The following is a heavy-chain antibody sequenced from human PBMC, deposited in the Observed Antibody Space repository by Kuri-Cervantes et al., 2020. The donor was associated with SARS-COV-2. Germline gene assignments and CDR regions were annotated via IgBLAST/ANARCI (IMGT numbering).Heavy chain of an antibody. Sequence: SETLSLTCTVSGGSISSSSYYWGWIRQPPGKGLEWIGSIYYSGSTYYNPSLKSRVTISVDTSKNQFSLKLSSVTAADTAVYYCARSFTVRGAYFDYWGQGTLVTVPS. CDR2: IYYSGST. J-gene: IGHJ4*02. V-gene: IGHV4-39*01. D-gene: IGHD3-10*01. CDR3: ARSFTVRGAYFDY. CDR1: GGSISSSSYY.